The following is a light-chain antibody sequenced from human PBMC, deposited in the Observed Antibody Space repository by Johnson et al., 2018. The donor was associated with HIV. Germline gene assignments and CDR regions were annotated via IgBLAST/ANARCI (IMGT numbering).Light chain of an antibody. CDR3: GTWDSSLSAGYV. J-gene: IGLJ1*01. CDR2: DNN. V-gene: IGLV1-51*01. CDR1: SSNIGNNY. Sequence: QSVLTQPPSVSAAPGQKVTISCSGSSSNIGNNYVSWYQQLPGTAPKLLIYDNNKRPSGIPDRFSGSKSVTSATLGITGLQTGDEADYYCGTWDSSLSAGYVFGTGTKVTVL.